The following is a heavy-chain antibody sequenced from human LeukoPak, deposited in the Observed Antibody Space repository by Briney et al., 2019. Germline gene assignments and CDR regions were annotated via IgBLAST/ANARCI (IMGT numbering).Heavy chain of an antibody. CDR1: GFTVSSNY. CDR2: ISGSGGST. V-gene: IGHV3-23*01. J-gene: IGHJ4*02. CDR3: AKEIGDYYDSSGYYYEGNY. D-gene: IGHD3-22*01. Sequence: GGSLRLSCAASGFTVSSNYMSWVRQAPGKGLEWVSAISGSGGSTYYADSVKGRFTISRDNSKNTLYLQMNSLRAEDTAVYYCAKEIGDYYDSSGYYYEGNYWGQGTLVTVSS.